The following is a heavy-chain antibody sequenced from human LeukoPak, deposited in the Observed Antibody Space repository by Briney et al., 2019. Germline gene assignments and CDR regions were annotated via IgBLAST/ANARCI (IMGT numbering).Heavy chain of an antibody. CDR3: ARDSLYDSSGYSPKFDY. CDR1: GFTFSSYW. V-gene: IGHV3-7*01. Sequence: GGSLRLSCAASGFTFSSYWMSWVRQAPGKGLEWVANIKQDGSEKYYVDSVKGRFTISRDNAKNSLYLQMNSLRAEDTAVYYCARDSLYDSSGYSPKFDYWGQGTLVPVSS. CDR2: IKQDGSEK. D-gene: IGHD3-22*01. J-gene: IGHJ4*02.